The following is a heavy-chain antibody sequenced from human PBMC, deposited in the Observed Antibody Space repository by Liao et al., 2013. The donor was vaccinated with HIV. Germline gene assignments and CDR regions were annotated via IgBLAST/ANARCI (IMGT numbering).Heavy chain of an antibody. J-gene: IGHJ4*02. CDR1: GGSINSDDYS. V-gene: IGHV4-30-2*01. CDR3: AVGDSWYNGWVF. D-gene: IGHD1-26*01. CDR2: IFHSGST. Sequence: QLQLQESGSGLVKPSETLSLSCGVSGGSINSDDYSWNWIRQTPEKGLEWIGYIFHSGSTSHNPSLKSRVSIWVDWSKNQFSLELTSVTDADTAMYYCAVGDSWYNGWVFWGQGLLVTVSS.